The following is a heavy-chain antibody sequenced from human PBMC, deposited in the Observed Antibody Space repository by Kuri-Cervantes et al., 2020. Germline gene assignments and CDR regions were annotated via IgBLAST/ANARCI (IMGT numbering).Heavy chain of an antibody. CDR1: GYTFTSYA. D-gene: IGHD3-9*01. CDR2: TNAGNGNT. V-gene: IGHV1-3*01. J-gene: IGHJ5*02. Sequence: ASVKVSCKASGYTFTSYAMHWVRQAPGQRLEWMGWTNAGNGNTKYSQKFQGRVTITRDTSASTAYMELSSLRSEDTAVYYCARGDPRYFDWLLGWFDPWGQGTLVTVSS. CDR3: ARGDPRYFDWLLGWFDP.